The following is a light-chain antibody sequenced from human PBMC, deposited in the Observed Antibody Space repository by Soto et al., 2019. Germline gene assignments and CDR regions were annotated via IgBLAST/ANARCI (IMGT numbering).Light chain of an antibody. V-gene: IGKV3-15*01. CDR1: QSVSSN. CDR2: GAS. CDR3: QQYKNWPLT. J-gene: IGKJ4*01. Sequence: EIVMPQSPATVSVSPGERATLYCRASQSVSSNLAWYHQKPGQAPRLLIYGASTRATGISARFSGSGSGTEFSLTISSLQSADVGVYYCQQYKNWPLTFGGGTKVEIK.